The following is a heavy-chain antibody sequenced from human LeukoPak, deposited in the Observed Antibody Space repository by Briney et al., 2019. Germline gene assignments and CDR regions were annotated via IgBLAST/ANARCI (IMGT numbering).Heavy chain of an antibody. CDR1: GYTFTGYY. Sequence: GASVKVSCKASGYTFTGYYMHWVRQAPGQGLEWMGWINANSGGTNYAQKFQGRVTMTRDTSISTAYMELSRLRSDDTAVYYCARDRSGGSGWYSFDYWGQGTLVTVSS. D-gene: IGHD6-19*01. J-gene: IGHJ4*02. V-gene: IGHV1-2*02. CDR2: INANSGGT. CDR3: ARDRSGGSGWYSFDY.